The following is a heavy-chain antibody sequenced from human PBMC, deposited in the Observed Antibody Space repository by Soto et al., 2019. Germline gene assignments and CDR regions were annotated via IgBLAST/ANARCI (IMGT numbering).Heavy chain of an antibody. Sequence: SQSLSLTCTVSGGSISDISYCWGWIRQPPGKGLQWIGCMFYSGATYYNPSLKNRVTLSVDTSNNEFSLKLVSVTAPDTAVYYCARHKSGSDWLDPWGQGTLVTVSS. CDR1: GGSISDISYC. V-gene: IGHV4-39*01. CDR3: ARHKSGSDWLDP. J-gene: IGHJ5*02. CDR2: MFYSGAT. D-gene: IGHD2-15*01.